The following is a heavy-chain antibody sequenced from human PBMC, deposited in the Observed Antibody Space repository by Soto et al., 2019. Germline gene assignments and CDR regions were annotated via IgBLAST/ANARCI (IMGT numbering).Heavy chain of an antibody. CDR2: IYYSGST. Sequence: QVQLQESGPGLVKPSQTLSLTCTVSGGSISSGGYYWSWIRQHPGKGLEWIGYIYYSGSTYYNPSLKSRVTISVDTSKNQFSLKLSSVTAADTAVYYCARDRAYYDSSGYYSSFYYYGMDVWGQGTTVTVSS. CDR1: GGSISSGGYY. D-gene: IGHD3-22*01. V-gene: IGHV4-31*03. J-gene: IGHJ6*02. CDR3: ARDRAYYDSSGYYSSFYYYGMDV.